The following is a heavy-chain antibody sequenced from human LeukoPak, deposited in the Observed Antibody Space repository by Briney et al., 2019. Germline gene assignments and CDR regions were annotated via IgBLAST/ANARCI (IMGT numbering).Heavy chain of an antibody. J-gene: IGHJ6*02. Sequence: ASVKVSCKASGYTFTSYDINWVRQAPGQGLEWMGWMNPNSGNTGYAQKFQGRVTMTRNTSISTAYMELSSLRSEDTAVYCCARLEVGSFGVVTSYYYYYGMDVWGQGTTVTVSS. D-gene: IGHD3-3*01. CDR1: GYTFTSYD. CDR3: ARLEVGSFGVVTSYYYYYGMDV. CDR2: MNPNSGNT. V-gene: IGHV1-8*01.